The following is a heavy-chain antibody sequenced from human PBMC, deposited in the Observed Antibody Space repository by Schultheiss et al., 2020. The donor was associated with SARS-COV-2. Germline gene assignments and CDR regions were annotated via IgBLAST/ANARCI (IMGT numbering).Heavy chain of an antibody. Sequence: GESLKISCAASGFTVSSNYMSWVRQAPGKGLEWVSVIYSGGSTYYADSVKGRFTISRDNSKNTLYLQMNSLRAEDTAVYYCARVRRDFGVPHLGYYYYMDVWGKGTTVTVSS. D-gene: IGHD3-3*01. CDR2: IYSGGST. V-gene: IGHV3-53*01. CDR3: ARVRRDFGVPHLGYYYYMDV. CDR1: GFTVSSNY. J-gene: IGHJ6*03.